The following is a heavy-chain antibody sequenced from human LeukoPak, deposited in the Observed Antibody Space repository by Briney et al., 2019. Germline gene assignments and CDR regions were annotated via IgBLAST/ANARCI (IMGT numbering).Heavy chain of an antibody. J-gene: IGHJ4*02. CDR3: ARATGSYYSLGY. CDR2: INSDGSST. Sequence: GGSLRLSCGASGFIFQNHWMTWVRQAPGKGLVWVSRINSDGSSTSYADSVKGRFTVSRDNAKNTLYLQMNSLRAEDTAVYYCARATGSYYSLGYWGQGTLVTVSS. D-gene: IGHD1-26*01. CDR1: GFIFQNHW. V-gene: IGHV3-74*01.